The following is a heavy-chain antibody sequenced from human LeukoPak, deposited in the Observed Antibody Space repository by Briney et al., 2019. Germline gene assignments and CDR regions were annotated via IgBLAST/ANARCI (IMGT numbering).Heavy chain of an antibody. D-gene: IGHD3-3*01. Sequence: GRSLRLSCAASGFTFSSYAMHWVRQAPGKGLEWVAVISYDGSNKYYADSVKGRFTISRDNSKNTLCLQMNSLRAEDTAVYYCAGEGVYDSWDYWGRGTLVTVSS. CDR2: ISYDGSNK. V-gene: IGHV3-30-3*01. CDR1: GFTFSSYA. CDR3: AGEGVYDSWDY. J-gene: IGHJ4*02.